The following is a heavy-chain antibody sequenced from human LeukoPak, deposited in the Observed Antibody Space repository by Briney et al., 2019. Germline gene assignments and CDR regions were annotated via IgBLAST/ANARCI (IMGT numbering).Heavy chain of an antibody. D-gene: IGHD6-19*01. Sequence: ASVKVSCKTSGYTFSDYYIHWIRQAPGQGLEWVGWINPNSGGTNYAQKFQGRVTMTRDTSISTAYMELSRLRSDDTAVYYCARVKGYSSGWAIDYWGQGTLVTVSS. J-gene: IGHJ4*02. CDR2: INPNSGGT. CDR3: ARVKGYSSGWAIDY. CDR1: GYTFSDYY. V-gene: IGHV1-2*02.